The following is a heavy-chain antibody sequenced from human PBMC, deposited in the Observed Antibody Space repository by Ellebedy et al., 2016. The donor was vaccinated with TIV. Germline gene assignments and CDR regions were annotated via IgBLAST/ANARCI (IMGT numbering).Heavy chain of an antibody. V-gene: IGHV4-34*01. Sequence: SETLSLXXAVFGGSFSDYHWSWICQPPGKGLEWIGEINYIERTNYNPSLKSRVTISIDTSKNQFSLKLSSVTAADTAVYYCAREPPTTYHYYYFMDVWGKGTTVTVS. CDR3: AREPPTTYHYYYFMDV. CDR2: INYIERT. CDR1: GGSFSDYH. J-gene: IGHJ6*03. D-gene: IGHD1-1*01.